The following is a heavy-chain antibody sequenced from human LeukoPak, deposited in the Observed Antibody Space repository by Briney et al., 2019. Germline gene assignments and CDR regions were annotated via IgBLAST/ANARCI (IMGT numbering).Heavy chain of an antibody. CDR2: IYYSGST. CDR3: ARVDGGSYQDFDY. J-gene: IGHJ4*02. V-gene: IGHV4-59*01. D-gene: IGHD1-26*01. CDR1: GGSISSYD. Sequence: SETLSLTCTVSGGSISSYDWSWIRQPPGKGLEWIGYIYYSGSTNYNPSLKSRVTISVDTSKNQFSLKLSSVTAADTAVYYCARVDGGSYQDFDYWGQGTLVTVSS.